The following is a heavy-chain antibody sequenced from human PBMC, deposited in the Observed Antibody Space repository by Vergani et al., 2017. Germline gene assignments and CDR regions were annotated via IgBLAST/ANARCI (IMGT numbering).Heavy chain of an antibody. Sequence: EVPLVQSGAEVKKPGEFLRISCKGSGYSFTSYWISWVRQMPGKGLEWMGRIDPSDSYTNYSPCFQGHVTISADKSISTAYLQWSSLKASDTAMYYCARVGWSYYDSSGYYYAPGGWFDPWGQGTLVTVYS. D-gene: IGHD3-22*01. J-gene: IGHJ5*02. CDR1: GYSFTSYW. CDR2: IDPSDSYT. V-gene: IGHV5-10-1*03. CDR3: ARVGWSYYDSSGYYYAPGGWFDP.